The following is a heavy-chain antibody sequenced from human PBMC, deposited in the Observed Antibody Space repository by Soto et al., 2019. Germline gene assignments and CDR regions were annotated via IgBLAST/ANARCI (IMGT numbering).Heavy chain of an antibody. CDR2: IYTSGST. J-gene: IGHJ4*02. V-gene: IGHV4-4*07. Sequence: SETLSLTCTVSGGSISSYYWSWIRQPAGKGLEWIGRIYTSGSTNYNPSLKSRVTMSVDTSKNQLSLKLSSVTAADTAVYYCARASIAARPYGSSWYPLFDYWGQGTLVTVSS. CDR3: ARASIAARPYGSSWYPLFDY. D-gene: IGHD6-13*01. CDR1: GGSISSYY.